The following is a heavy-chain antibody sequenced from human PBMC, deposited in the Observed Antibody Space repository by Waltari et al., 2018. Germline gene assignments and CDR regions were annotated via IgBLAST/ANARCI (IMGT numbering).Heavy chain of an antibody. V-gene: IGHV4-61*01. CDR3: ARVVNSWDRREYIQN. CDR2: IYPYGNT. CDR1: GDSVSSGHFY. Sequence: QVQLQESGPGLVTPSETLSLTCTLSGDSVSSGHFYWSWLRQSPGKGLAWIGYIYPYGNTYYNPALKSSATISVDTSKNQFSLKLTSVTAEETATYYCARVVNSWDRREYIQNWGQGTLVTVSS. J-gene: IGHJ1*01. D-gene: IGHD2-15*01.